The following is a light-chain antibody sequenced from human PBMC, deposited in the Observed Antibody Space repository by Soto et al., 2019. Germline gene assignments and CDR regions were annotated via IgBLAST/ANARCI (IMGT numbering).Light chain of an antibody. CDR1: QSISSW. CDR3: QQYNSYPWT. Sequence: DIQMTQSPSTLSASVGDRVTITCRASQSISSWLAWYQQQPGKAPTLLIYDASSLESGVPSRFSGSGSGTEFTLTISSLQPEDFATYYCQQYNSYPWTFGQGTKVEIK. V-gene: IGKV1-5*01. CDR2: DAS. J-gene: IGKJ1*01.